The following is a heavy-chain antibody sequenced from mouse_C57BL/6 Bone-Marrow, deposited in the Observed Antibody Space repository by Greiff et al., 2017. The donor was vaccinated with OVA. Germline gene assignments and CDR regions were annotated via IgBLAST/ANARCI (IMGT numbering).Heavy chain of an antibody. V-gene: IGHV1-76*01. CDR2: IYPGSGNT. D-gene: IGHD1-1*01. Sequence: VQLMESGAELVRPGASVKLSCKASGYTFTDYYINWVKQRPGQGLEWIARIYPGSGNTYYNEKFKGKATLTAEKSSSTAYMQLSSLTSEDSAVYFCARADYYGSSYDAMDYWGQGTSVTVSS. CDR3: ARADYYGSSYDAMDY. CDR1: GYTFTDYY. J-gene: IGHJ4*01.